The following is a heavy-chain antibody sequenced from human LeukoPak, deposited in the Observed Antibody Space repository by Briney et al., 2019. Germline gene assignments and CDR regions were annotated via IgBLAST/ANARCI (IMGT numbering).Heavy chain of an antibody. Sequence: SETLSLTCAVYGGSFSGYYCGWIRQPPGKGLEWIGSIYYSGSTYYNPSLKSRVTISVDTSKNQFSLKLSSVTAADTAVYYCARGAYNWNYADYWGQGTLVTVSS. V-gene: IGHV4-34*01. CDR1: GGSFSGYY. CDR2: IYYSGST. J-gene: IGHJ4*02. D-gene: IGHD1-20*01. CDR3: ARGAYNWNYADY.